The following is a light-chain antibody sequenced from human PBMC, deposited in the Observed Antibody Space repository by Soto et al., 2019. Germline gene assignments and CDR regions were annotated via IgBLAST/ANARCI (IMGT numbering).Light chain of an antibody. CDR2: LGS. J-gene: IGKJ2*01. Sequence: DIVMTQSPLSLPVTPGEPASISCRSSQSLLHSNGYNFLDWYLQKPGQSPQLLIYLGSNRASGGPDRFSGSGSGADITLRISRVEAEDVGIYYCMEALQTPYTLGQGTKLEIK. CDR3: MEALQTPYT. CDR1: QSLLHSNGYNF. V-gene: IGKV2-28*01.